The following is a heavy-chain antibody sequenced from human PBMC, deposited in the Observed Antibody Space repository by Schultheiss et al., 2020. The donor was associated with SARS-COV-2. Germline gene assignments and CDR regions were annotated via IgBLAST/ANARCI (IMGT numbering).Heavy chain of an antibody. CDR2: IIPIFGTA. CDR1: GGTFSSYA. CDR3: ARGAAVAGLNWFDP. J-gene: IGHJ5*02. Sequence: SVKVPCKASGGTFSSYAISWVRQAPGQGLEWMGGIIPIFGTANYARKFQGRVTITADESTSTAYMELSSLRSEDTAVYYCARGAAVAGLNWFDPWGQGTLVTVSS. V-gene: IGHV1-69*13. D-gene: IGHD6-19*01.